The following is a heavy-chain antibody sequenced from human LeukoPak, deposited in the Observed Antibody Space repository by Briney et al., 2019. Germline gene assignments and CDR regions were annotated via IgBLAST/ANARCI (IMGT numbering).Heavy chain of an antibody. CDR2: ISAYNGNT. CDR3: ARDSRSGWYPIIDY. CDR1: GYTFTSYG. Sequence: ASVKVSCKASGYTFTSYGFTWVRQAPGQGLEWMGWISAYNGNTNSAQNLQGRVTMTTDTSTSTAYMELRSLRSDDTAVYYCARDSRSGWYPIIDYWGQGTLVTVSS. D-gene: IGHD6-19*01. V-gene: IGHV1-18*01. J-gene: IGHJ4*02.